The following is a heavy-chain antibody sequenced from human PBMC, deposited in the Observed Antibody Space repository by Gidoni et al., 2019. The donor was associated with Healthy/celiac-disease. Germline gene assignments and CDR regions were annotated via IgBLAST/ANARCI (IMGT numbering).Heavy chain of an antibody. V-gene: IGHV3-30-3*01. CDR1: GFTFSSYA. D-gene: IGHD2-15*01. J-gene: IGHJ4*02. Sequence: QVQLVESGGGVVQPGRSLRLSCAASGFTFSSYAMHWVRQAPGKGLEWVAVISYDGSNKYYADSVKGRFTISRDNSKNTLYLQMNSLRAEDTAVYYCARGGNCDYWGQGTLVTVSS. CDR2: ISYDGSNK. CDR3: ARGGNCDY.